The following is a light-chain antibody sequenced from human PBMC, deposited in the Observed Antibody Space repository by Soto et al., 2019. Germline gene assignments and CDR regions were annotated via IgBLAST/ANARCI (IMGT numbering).Light chain of an antibody. J-gene: IGLJ2*01. CDR3: SSYAGSTALV. Sequence: QSALTQPASMSGSPGQSITISCTGTRSDVGSYGLVSWYQHLPDKAPKLIIYEVTKRPSGISNRFSGSKSGSTASLTISGLQAEDEADYYCSSYAGSTALVFGGGTKLTVL. CDR2: EVT. CDR1: RSDVGSYGL. V-gene: IGLV2-23*02.